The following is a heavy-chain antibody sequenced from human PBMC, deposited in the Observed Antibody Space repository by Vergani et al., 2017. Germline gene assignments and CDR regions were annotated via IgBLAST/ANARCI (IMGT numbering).Heavy chain of an antibody. J-gene: IGHJ5*02. CDR1: GFTFNQYG. CDR3: ARDLRVMYNRFDP. V-gene: IGHV3-33*01. CDR2: TWYDGNNK. D-gene: IGHD1-14*01. Sequence: QVQLVESGGGVVQPGRSLRLSCAASGFTFNQYGMHWVRQAPGKGLEWVAVTWYDGNNKQYADSVKGRFTISRDNSKSTMYLQMNSLRDEETGVYYCARDLRVMYNRFDPWGQGTLVTVSS.